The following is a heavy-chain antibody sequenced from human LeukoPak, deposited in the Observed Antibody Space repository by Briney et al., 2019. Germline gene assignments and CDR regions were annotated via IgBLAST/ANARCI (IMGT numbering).Heavy chain of an antibody. J-gene: IGHJ4*02. CDR1: GFTFSSYA. CDR2: ISGSGGST. V-gene: IGHV3-23*01. D-gene: IGHD6-19*01. CDR3: AKGMDSRGWYLYFDY. Sequence: GGSLRLSCAASGFTFSSYAMSWVRQAPGKGLEWVSAISGSGGSTYYADSVKGRFTISRDNSKNTLYLQMNSLRAEDTAVYYCAKGMDSRGWYLYFDYWGQGTLVTVSS.